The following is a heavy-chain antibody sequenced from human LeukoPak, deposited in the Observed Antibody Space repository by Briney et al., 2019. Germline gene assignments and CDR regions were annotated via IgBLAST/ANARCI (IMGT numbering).Heavy chain of an antibody. D-gene: IGHD6-19*01. V-gene: IGHV1-3*01. CDR2: INAGNGNT. Sequence: ASVKVSCKASGYTFTSYAMHWVRQAPGQRLEWMGWINAGNGNTKYSQKFQGRVTITRDTSASTAYMELSSLRSEDTAVYYCARVQAIAVAGTIDYWGQGTLVTVSS. J-gene: IGHJ4*02. CDR3: ARVQAIAVAGTIDY. CDR1: GYTFTSYA.